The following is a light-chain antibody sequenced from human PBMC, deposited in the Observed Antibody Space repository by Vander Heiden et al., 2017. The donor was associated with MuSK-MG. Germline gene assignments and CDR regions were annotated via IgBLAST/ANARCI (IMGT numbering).Light chain of an antibody. CDR1: QSVSSF. CDR2: DAS. V-gene: IGKV3-11*01. CDR3: QQRANWPLT. Sequence: EIVLTHSPATVSLSPGERATLSCRASQSVSSFLAWYQQKPGQAPRLLIYDASNRATGIPARFSGSGSGTDFTLTISSLEPEDVAVYYCQQRANWPLTFGGGTKVEIK. J-gene: IGKJ4*01.